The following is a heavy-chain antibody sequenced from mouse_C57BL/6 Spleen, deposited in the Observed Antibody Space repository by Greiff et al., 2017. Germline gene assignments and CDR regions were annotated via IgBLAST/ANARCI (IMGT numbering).Heavy chain of an antibody. J-gene: IGHJ4*01. CDR2: IWRGGST. V-gene: IGHV2-5*01. Sequence: QVQLQQSGPGLVQPSQSLSITCTVSGFSLTSYGVHWVRQSPGKGLEWLGVIWRGGSTDYNAAFMSRLSITKDNSKSQVFFKMNSLQADDTAIYYCAKKDYGRTYYAMDYWGQGTSVTVSS. CDR1: GFSLTSYG. CDR3: AKKDYGRTYYAMDY. D-gene: IGHD1-1*01.